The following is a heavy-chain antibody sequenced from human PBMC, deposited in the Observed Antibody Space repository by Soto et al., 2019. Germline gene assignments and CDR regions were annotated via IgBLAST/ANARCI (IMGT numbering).Heavy chain of an antibody. J-gene: IGHJ4*02. CDR2: ISYDGSNK. CDR1: GFTFSSYA. D-gene: IGHD2-15*01. CDR3: ARAARYLGYCSGGSCSGWYFDY. Sequence: GGSLRLSCAASGFTFSSYAMHWVRQAPGKGLEWVAVISYDGSNKKYADSVKGRFTISRDNSKNTLYLQMNSLRAEDTAVYYCARAARYLGYCSGGSCSGWYFDYWGQGTLVTVSS. V-gene: IGHV3-30-3*01.